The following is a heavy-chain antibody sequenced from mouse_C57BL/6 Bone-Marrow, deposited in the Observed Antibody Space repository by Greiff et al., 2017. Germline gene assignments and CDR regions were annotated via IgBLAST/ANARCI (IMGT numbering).Heavy chain of an antibody. J-gene: IGHJ2*01. V-gene: IGHV1-59*01. CDR2: IDPSDSYT. Sequence: LQQPGAELVRPGTSVKLSCKASGYTFTSYWMHWVKQRPGQGLEWIGVIDPSDSYTNYNQKFKGKATLTVDTSSSTAYMQLSSLTSEDSAVYYCASLTGTRRDYWGQGTTLTVSS. D-gene: IGHD4-1*01. CDR1: GYTFTSYW. CDR3: ASLTGTRRDY.